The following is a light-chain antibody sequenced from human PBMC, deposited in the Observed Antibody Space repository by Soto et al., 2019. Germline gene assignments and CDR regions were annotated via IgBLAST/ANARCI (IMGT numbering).Light chain of an antibody. V-gene: IGLV2-23*02. J-gene: IGLJ1*01. CDR3: CSYAGRSTYV. CDR1: SSDVGVHNF. CDR2: EVN. Sequence: QSALTQPASISGPPGQSITISCTGTSSDVGVHNFVSWYQQLPGKAPKVLIYEVNKRPSGISNRFSGSKSGITASLTVSGLQAEDEGYYFCCSYAGRSTYVFGSGTKLTVL.